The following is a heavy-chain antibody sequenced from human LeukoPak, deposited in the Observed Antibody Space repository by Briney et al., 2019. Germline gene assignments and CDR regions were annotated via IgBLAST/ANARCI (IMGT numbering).Heavy chain of an antibody. CDR2: IIPILGIA. CDR3: ARDRWYCSSTSECLWGALDTWLPHYYMDV. Sequence: SVKVSCKASGGTFSSYAISWVRQAPGQGLEWMGRIIPILGIANYAQKFQGRVTITADKSTSTAYMELSSLRSEDTAVYYCARDRWYCSSTSECLWGALDTWLPHYYMDVWGKGTTVTVSS. CDR1: GGTFSSYA. J-gene: IGHJ6*03. V-gene: IGHV1-69*04. D-gene: IGHD2-2*01.